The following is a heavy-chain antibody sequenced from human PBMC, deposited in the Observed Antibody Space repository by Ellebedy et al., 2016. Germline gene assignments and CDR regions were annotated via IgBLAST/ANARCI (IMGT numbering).Heavy chain of an antibody. CDR3: ARQYCSSTSCSYGGYFDY. D-gene: IGHD2-2*01. Sequence: GSLRLSXTVSGGSISSYYWSWIRQPPGKGLEWIGSIYYSGSTYYNPSLKSRVTKSVDTSKNQFSLKLSSVTAADTAVYYCARQYCSSTSCSYGGYFDYWGQGTLVTVSS. J-gene: IGHJ4*02. CDR2: IYYSGST. CDR1: GGSISSYY. V-gene: IGHV4-39*01.